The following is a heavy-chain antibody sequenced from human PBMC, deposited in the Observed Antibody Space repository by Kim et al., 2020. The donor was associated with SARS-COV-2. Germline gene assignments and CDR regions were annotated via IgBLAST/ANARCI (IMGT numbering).Heavy chain of an antibody. CDR3: VMRLGIARSYYFHGLDV. V-gene: IGHV3-21*01. Sequence: GGSLRLSCAASGFTFNTYSMNWVRQAPGTGLEWISSISTSSSYIAYTDSVKGRFTISRDNANNTLYLQMNGLRADDTAVYYCVMRLGIARSYYFHGLDVWGQGTTITVSS. CDR2: ISTSSSYI. J-gene: IGHJ6*02. CDR1: GFTFNTYS. D-gene: IGHD6-13*01.